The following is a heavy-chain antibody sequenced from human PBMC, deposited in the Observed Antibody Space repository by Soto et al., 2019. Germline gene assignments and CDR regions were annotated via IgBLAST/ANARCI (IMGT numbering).Heavy chain of an antibody. J-gene: IGHJ4*02. CDR3: ARMFHCSGGTCPFDY. V-gene: IGHV2-70*04. CDR2: IDWDDDK. D-gene: IGHD2-15*01. Sequence: SGPTLVNPTQTLTLTCTLSGFSLSTSGMRVSWIRQPPGTALEWLARIDWDDDKFYNTSLKTRLTISKDSSKNQVVLTMTNMDPVDTATYYCARMFHCSGGTCPFDYWGQGALVTVS. CDR1: GFSLSTSGMR.